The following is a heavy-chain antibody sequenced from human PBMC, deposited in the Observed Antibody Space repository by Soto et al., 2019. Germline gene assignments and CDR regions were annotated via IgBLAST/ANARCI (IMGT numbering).Heavy chain of an antibody. Sequence: GASVKVTCKASGYTFNTYAISWVRQAPRQGLEWMGWISAYTGNTNYAQKLQGRVTMTTDTSTSTAYMELRSLRSDDTAIYYCARVLYDSRGYYWSFDLWGRGTLVTVSS. CDR1: GYTFNTYA. CDR3: ARVLYDSRGYYWSFDL. D-gene: IGHD3-22*01. J-gene: IGHJ2*01. V-gene: IGHV1-18*01. CDR2: ISAYTGNT.